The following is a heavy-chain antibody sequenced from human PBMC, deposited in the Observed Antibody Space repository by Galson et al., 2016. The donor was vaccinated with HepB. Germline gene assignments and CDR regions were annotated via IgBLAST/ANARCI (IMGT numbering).Heavy chain of an antibody. J-gene: IGHJ4*02. CDR2: IAGGSTTV. D-gene: IGHD4-17*01. CDR1: GFIFGDYY. V-gene: IGHV3-11*01. CDR3: AGDREPETTMPIFDH. Sequence: SLRLSCAASGFIFGDYYMSWIRQAPGKGLEWISYIAGGSTTVYHADSVKGRFTVSRDNAKRTLFLQMDSLRVDDTAMYFCAGDREPETTMPIFDHWGQGVLVTVSS.